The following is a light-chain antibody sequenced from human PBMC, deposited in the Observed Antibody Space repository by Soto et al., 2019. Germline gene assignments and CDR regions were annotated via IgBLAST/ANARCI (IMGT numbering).Light chain of an antibody. Sequence: EIVLTQSPGTLSLSPGESATLSCRASQSVRSNYLAWYQQKPGQAPRLLIFGASNRATGIPPRFSGHGSGTDFPLTVGRLEPEDFAVYYCQQYGSSPLTFGGGTKVDIK. V-gene: IGKV3-20*01. J-gene: IGKJ4*01. CDR1: QSVRSNY. CDR2: GAS. CDR3: QQYGSSPLT.